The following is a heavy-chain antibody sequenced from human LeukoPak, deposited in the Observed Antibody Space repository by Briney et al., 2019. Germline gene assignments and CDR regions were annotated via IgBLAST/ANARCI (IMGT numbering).Heavy chain of an antibody. Sequence: GGSLRLSCAASGFTVSSNYMSWVRQAPGKGLEWVSVIYSGGSTDYADSVKGRFTISRDNSKNTLYLQMNSLRAEDTAVYYCAREGKGASFDPWGQGTLVTVSS. V-gene: IGHV3-66*01. CDR3: AREGKGASFDP. CDR1: GFTVSSNY. CDR2: IYSGGST. J-gene: IGHJ5*02. D-gene: IGHD3-10*01.